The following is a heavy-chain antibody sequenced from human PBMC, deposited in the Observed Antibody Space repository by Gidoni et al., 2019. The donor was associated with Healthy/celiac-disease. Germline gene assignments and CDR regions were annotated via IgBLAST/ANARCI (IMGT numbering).Heavy chain of an antibody. CDR1: ACNFSSYA. CDR2: IIPIFGTA. J-gene: IGHJ3*02. CDR3: ARGPYYYDSSGYYPDI. Sequence: VQLVQSGAEVKKHGSSVKVSCKASACNFSSYAISWVRQAPGQGLEWMGGIIPIFGTANYEQKFQGRVTITADKSTSTAYMELSSLRSEDTAVYYCARGPYYYDSSGYYPDIWGQGTMVTVSS. V-gene: IGHV1-69*06. D-gene: IGHD3-22*01.